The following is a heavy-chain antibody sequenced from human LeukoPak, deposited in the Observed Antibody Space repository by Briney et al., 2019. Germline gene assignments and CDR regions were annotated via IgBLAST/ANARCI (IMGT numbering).Heavy chain of an antibody. Sequence: ASVKVSCKASGYTFTGYYMHWVRQAPGRGLEWMGRINPNSGGTNYAQKFQGRVTMTRDTSISTAYMELSRLRSDDTAVYYCARVIVVVPAAYYFYYGMDVWGQGTTVTVSS. CDR1: GYTFTGYY. CDR2: INPNSGGT. CDR3: ARVIVVVPAAYYFYYGMDV. D-gene: IGHD2-2*01. J-gene: IGHJ6*02. V-gene: IGHV1-2*06.